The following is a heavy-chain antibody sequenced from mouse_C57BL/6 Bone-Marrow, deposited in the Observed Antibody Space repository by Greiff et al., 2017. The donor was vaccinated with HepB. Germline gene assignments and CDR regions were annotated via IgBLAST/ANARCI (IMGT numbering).Heavy chain of an antibody. Sequence: QVQLQQSDAELVKPGASVKISCKVSGYTFTDHTIHWMKQRPEQGLEWIGYIYPRDGSTKYNEKFKGKATLTADKSSSTAYMQLNSLTSEDSAVYFCACFYDGYYQYYYAMDYWGQGTSVTVSS. D-gene: IGHD2-3*01. J-gene: IGHJ4*01. CDR3: ACFYDGYYQYYYAMDY. CDR2: IYPRDGST. CDR1: GYTFTDHT. V-gene: IGHV1-78*01.